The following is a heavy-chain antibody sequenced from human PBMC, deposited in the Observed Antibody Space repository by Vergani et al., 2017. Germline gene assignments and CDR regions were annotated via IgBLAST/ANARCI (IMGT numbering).Heavy chain of an antibody. Sequence: EVMLVQSGAEVKKPGESLKISCKYSESSFISNEIAWVRQMSGKGLNWMGNINPIDSKIAYSPSFQGQAIMSLDKSITTAYLQWRSLKASDTAIYYCTRHVPCGDGACLHFDHWGQGTQVTVSS. CDR3: TRHVPCGDGACLHFDH. D-gene: IGHD2-21*01. CDR2: INPIDSKI. J-gene: IGHJ4*02. V-gene: IGHV5-51*01. CDR1: ESSFISNE.